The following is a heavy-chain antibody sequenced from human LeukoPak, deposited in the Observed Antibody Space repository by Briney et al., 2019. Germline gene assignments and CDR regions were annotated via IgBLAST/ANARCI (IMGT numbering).Heavy chain of an antibody. D-gene: IGHD6-19*01. Sequence: GGSLRLSCAASGFTFSSYSMSWVRQAPGKGLEWVSAISGSGGNTYYADSVRGRFTISRDTSKNTLYLQMNSLRAEDTAVYYCAAVANTGFDYWGQGTLGTASS. J-gene: IGHJ4*02. CDR2: ISGSGGNT. CDR3: AAVANTGFDY. CDR1: GFTFSSYS. V-gene: IGHV3-23*01.